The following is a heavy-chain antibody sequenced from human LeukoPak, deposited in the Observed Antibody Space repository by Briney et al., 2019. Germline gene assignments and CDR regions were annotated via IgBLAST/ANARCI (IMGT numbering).Heavy chain of an antibody. J-gene: IGHJ4*02. CDR2: IYHSGST. CDR1: GGSISSSNW. V-gene: IGHV4-4*02. Sequence: SETLSLTCAVSGGSISSSNWWSWVRQPPGKGLEWIGEIYHSGSTNYNPSLKSRVTISVDTSKNQVSLNLSSVTAADTAVYYCARQSRGSSSSRDYFDYWGQGTLVTVSS. D-gene: IGHD6-6*01. CDR3: ARQSRGSSSSRDYFDY.